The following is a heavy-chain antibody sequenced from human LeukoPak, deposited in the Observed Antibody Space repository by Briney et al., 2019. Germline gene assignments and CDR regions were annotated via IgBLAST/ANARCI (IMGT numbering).Heavy chain of an antibody. CDR1: GGSFSGYY. V-gene: IGHV4-34*01. D-gene: IGHD5-18*01. J-gene: IGHJ4*02. CDR3: ARERSSSGYSYGYDY. Sequence: SETLSLTCAVYGGSFSGYYWSWIRQPPGKGLEWLGEINHSGSANYNPSPNRRVTISVDTSKNQFSLRLSAVTAADTAVYYCARERSSSGYSYGYDYWGQGTLVTVSS. CDR2: INHSGSA.